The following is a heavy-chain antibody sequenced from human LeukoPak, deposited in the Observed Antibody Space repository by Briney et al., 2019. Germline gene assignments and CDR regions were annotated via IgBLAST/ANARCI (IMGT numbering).Heavy chain of an antibody. D-gene: IGHD4-11*01. Sequence: SETLSLTCTVSGGSISSASFYWSWIRQPPGKGLEWIGYIHHSGTTYYNPSLKSRVTISVDRSKNQFSLKLSSVTAADTAVYYCARDRVGRPDDYPDYWGQGTLVTVSS. CDR3: ARDRVGRPDDYPDY. CDR1: GGSISSASFY. J-gene: IGHJ4*02. CDR2: IHHSGTT. V-gene: IGHV4-30-2*01.